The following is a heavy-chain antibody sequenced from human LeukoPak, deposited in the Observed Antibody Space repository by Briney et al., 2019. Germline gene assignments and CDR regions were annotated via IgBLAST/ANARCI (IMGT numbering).Heavy chain of an antibody. CDR3: ARGGWVRGVITCDGLNY. V-gene: IGHV1-2*02. J-gene: IGHJ4*02. CDR1: GYTFNDYY. Sequence: GASVKVSCKASGYTFNDYYMHWVRQAPGQGLEWMGWINPNSGGTNYAQEFQGRVTMTRDTSISTAYMELSRLRSDDTAVYYCARGGWVRGVITCDGLNYWGQGTLVTVSS. CDR2: INPNSGGT. D-gene: IGHD3-10*01.